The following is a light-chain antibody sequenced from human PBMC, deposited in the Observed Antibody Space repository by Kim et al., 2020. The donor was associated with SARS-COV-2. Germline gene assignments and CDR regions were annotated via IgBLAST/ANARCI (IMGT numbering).Light chain of an antibody. J-gene: IGLJ3*02. Sequence: KTVTISSTRSSGSLASNYVQWYHQRPGSAPTTVIYADKQRPSGVPDRFSGSIDSSSNSASLTISGMRPEDEADYYCQSYDSTNHWVFGGGTQLTVL. CDR2: ADK. CDR1: SGSLASNY. V-gene: IGLV6-57*03. CDR3: QSYDSTNHWV.